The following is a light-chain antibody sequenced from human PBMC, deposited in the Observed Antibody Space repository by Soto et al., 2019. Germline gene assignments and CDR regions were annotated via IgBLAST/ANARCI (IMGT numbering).Light chain of an antibody. J-gene: IGLJ1*01. CDR3: AAWDDSLSGPLYV. CDR2: SDN. V-gene: IGLV1-47*02. CDR1: SSNIGSNY. Sequence: SMLTLSFSAPGTPLQRGPIISSGSSSNIGSNYVYWYQRLPGTALKLLIYSDNQXPXGFPDRFSGSKSGTSASLAISGLRSEDEADYYCAAWDDSLSGPLYVFGTGTKVTVL.